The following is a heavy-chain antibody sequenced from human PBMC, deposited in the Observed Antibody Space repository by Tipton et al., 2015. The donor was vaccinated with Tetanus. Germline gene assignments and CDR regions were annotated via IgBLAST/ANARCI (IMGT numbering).Heavy chain of an antibody. Sequence: TLSLTCTASGGSISSGGYYWSWIRQHPGKGLEWIGDIYYSGSTYYNPSLKSRVTISVDTSKNQFSLKLNSATAADTAVYYCARDQARGARGWNYFDYWGQGTLVTVSS. V-gene: IGHV4-31*03. D-gene: IGHD1-26*01. J-gene: IGHJ4*02. CDR3: ARDQARGARGWNYFDY. CDR1: GGSISSGGYY. CDR2: IYYSGST.